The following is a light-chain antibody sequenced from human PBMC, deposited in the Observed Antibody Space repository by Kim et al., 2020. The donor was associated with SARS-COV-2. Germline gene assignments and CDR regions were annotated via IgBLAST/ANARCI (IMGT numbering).Light chain of an antibody. J-gene: IGKJ4*01. CDR2: DAS. CDR3: QQASSFPRA. V-gene: IGKV1-12*01. Sequence: DIQMTQSPSSVSASVGDRVTITCRASQSITTWLAWYQQKPGKAPKLLIYDASSLLSGVPSRFSGSGSGTNFSLIITSLQPEDFATYYCQQASSFPRAFGRGTKVDIK. CDR1: QSITTW.